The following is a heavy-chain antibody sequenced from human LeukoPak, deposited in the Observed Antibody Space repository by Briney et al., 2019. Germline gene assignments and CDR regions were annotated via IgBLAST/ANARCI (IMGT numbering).Heavy chain of an antibody. CDR2: MNPNSGNT. D-gene: IGHD3-22*01. CDR3: ARGVRPSYYYDSSGYYTFWTNYYYYMDV. V-gene: IGHV1-8*03. CDR1: GYTFTSYD. Sequence: ASVKVSCKASGYTFTSYDINWVRQATGQGLEWMGWMNPNSGNTGYAQKFQGRVTITRNTSISTAYMELSSLRSEDTAVYYCARGVRPSYYYDSSGYYTFWTNYYYYMDVWGKGTTVTVSS. J-gene: IGHJ6*03.